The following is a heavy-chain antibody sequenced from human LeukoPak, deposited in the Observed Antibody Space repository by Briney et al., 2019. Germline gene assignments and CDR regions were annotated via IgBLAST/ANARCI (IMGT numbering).Heavy chain of an antibody. CDR1: GGSISSSSYY. J-gene: IGHJ5*02. Sequence: SETLSLTCTVSGGSISSSSYYWGWIRQPPGKGLEWIGSIYYSGSTYYNPSLKSRVTISVDTSKNQFSLKLSSVTAADTAVYYCARDLDGMGFDPWGQGTLVTVSS. CDR3: ARDLDGMGFDP. CDR2: IYYSGST. D-gene: IGHD1-1*01. V-gene: IGHV4-39*07.